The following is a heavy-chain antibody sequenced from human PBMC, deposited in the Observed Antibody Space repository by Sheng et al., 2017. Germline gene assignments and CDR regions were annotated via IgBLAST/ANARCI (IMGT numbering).Heavy chain of an antibody. J-gene: IGHJ4*02. D-gene: IGHD3-16*01. Sequence: QMQLQESGPGLGEAFGDPVPHLRCFWFFHQQWLLLGLDSAVPGEGLEWLGSISHSGATSYNPSLQESSHHFPRQSKNHFSLKLNSVTAADTAVYFCARGNYGPLSWHYFESWGQGTLVTVSS. V-gene: IGHV4-38-2*01. CDR1: FFHQQWLL. CDR3: ARGNYGPLSWHYFES. CDR2: ISHSGAT.